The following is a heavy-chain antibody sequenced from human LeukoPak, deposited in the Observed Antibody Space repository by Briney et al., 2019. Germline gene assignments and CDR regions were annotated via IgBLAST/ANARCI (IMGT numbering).Heavy chain of an antibody. V-gene: IGHV3-11*01. D-gene: IGHD3-9*01. CDR1: KFTFSDYY. CDR2: ISSSGSTI. Sequence: GGSLRLSCAASKFTFSDYYMSWIRQASGKGLEWVSYISSSGSTIYYADSVKGRFTISRDNAKNSLYLQMNSLRAEDTAVYYCARGASYDILTGYYFGYWGQGTLVTVSS. CDR3: ARGASYDILTGYYFGY. J-gene: IGHJ4*02.